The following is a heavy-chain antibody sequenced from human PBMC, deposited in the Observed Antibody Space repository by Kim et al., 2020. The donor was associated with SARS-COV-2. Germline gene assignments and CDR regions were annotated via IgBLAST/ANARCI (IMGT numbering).Heavy chain of an antibody. V-gene: IGHV3-23*01. CDR2: ITGSGGNT. D-gene: IGHD3-16*01. CDR3: AQKSDGGDLGY. Sequence: GGSLRLSCAASGFTFNIYAMNWVRQAPGKGLEWVSAITGSGGNTFYANSIKGRFTISRDNSKNTLFLQMNSLRAEDTAVYFCAQKSDGGDLGYWGQGTLVTVSS. CDR1: GFTFNIYA. J-gene: IGHJ4*02.